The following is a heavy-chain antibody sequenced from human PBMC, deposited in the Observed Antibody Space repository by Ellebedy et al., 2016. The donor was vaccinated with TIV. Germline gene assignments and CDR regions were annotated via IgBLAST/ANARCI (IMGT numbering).Heavy chain of an antibody. J-gene: IGHJ4*02. Sequence: ASVKVSCKASGYTFPGYYLHRVRQAPGQGLEWMGWIDPSSGTTNNAQKFQGRLTLTRDTSISTAYMDLSGLRPDNTAVYFCARVRGVYVGDYWGQGTLVTVSS. CDR2: IDPSSGTT. CDR3: ARVRGVYVGDY. D-gene: IGHD3-10*01. CDR1: GYTFPGYY. V-gene: IGHV1-2*02.